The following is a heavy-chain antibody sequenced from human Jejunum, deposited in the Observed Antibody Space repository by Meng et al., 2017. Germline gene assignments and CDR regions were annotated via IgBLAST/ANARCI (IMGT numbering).Heavy chain of an antibody. CDR2: VFNTGSS. CDR3: ARRGGAYSTGHFPHFDD. J-gene: IGHJ4*02. CDR1: GGSVSSTTG. V-gene: IGHV4-4*02. D-gene: IGHD6-19*01. Sequence: ELGPWRVKLSGTLSPAWAAFGGSVSSTTGCTWVRLPPGTGPEWIGDVFNTGSSNYSPSLRSRVTISVDKSKNQFSLNLSSVTAADTAVYFGARRGGAYSTGHFPHFDDWGQGTLVTVSS.